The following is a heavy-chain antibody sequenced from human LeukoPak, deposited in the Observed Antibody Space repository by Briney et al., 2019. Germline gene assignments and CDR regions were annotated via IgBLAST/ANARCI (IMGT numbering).Heavy chain of an antibody. J-gene: IGHJ5*02. CDR1: GYSFTTNW. CDR2: IDPSDSYT. D-gene: IGHD1-26*01. V-gene: IGHV5-10-1*01. CDR3: ARLTWDNWFDP. Sequence: GESLKISCKGSGYSFTTNWISWVRQMPGKGLEWMGRIDPSDSYTNYSPSFQGHVTISADKSISTAYLQWSSLEASDTAMYYCARLTWDNWFDPWGQGTLVTVSS.